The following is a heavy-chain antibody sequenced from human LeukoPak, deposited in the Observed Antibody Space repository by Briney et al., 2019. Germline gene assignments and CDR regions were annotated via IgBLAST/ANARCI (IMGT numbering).Heavy chain of an antibody. J-gene: IGHJ4*02. CDR2: MNPNSGNT. Sequence: ASVKVSCKASGYTFTSYDINWVRQTPGQGLEWMGWMNPNSGNTGYAQKFQGGVTITRNTSISTAYMELSSLRSDDTAVYYCARVLGVVVPAANYWGQGTLVTVSS. CDR1: GYTFTSYD. D-gene: IGHD2-2*01. CDR3: ARVLGVVVPAANY. V-gene: IGHV1-8*03.